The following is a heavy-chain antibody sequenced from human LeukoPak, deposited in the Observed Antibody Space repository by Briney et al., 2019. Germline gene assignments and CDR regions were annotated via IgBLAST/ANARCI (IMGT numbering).Heavy chain of an antibody. V-gene: IGHV3-9*03. D-gene: IGHD3-10*01. CDR3: AKDIKVRGPFPSHAFDI. CDR1: GFTFDDYA. CDR2: ISWNSGSI. J-gene: IGHJ3*02. Sequence: GRSLRLSCAASGFTFDDYAMHWVRQAPGKGLEWVSGISWNSGSIGYADSVKGRFTISRDNAKNSLYLQMNSLRAEDMALYYCAKDIKVRGPFPSHAFDIWGQGTMVTVSS.